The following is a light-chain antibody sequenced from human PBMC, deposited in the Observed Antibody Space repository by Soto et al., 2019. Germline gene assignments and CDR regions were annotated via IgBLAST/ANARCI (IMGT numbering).Light chain of an antibody. CDR2: GAY. J-gene: IGKJ1*01. CDR3: QQHGSSPLWT. V-gene: IGKV3-20*01. CDR1: QSVSSSY. Sequence: VLTQSPGTLSLSPGDSATLSCRDSQSVSSSYLAWYQQKPGQAPRLLIYGAYSRATGIPDRFSGSGSGTDFTLTISRLEPEDFAVYYCQQHGSSPLWTCGQGTKVDIK.